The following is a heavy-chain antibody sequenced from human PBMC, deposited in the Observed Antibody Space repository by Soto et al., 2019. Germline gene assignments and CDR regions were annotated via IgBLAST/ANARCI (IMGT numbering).Heavy chain of an antibody. CDR2: INPSGGST. V-gene: IGHV1-46*01. CDR1: GYSFTNYY. Sequence: QVQLVQSGAEVKKPGASVNVSCKAYGYSFTNYYMHWVRQDPGQGLEWMGTINPSGGSTSYAQKFKGRVTMTRDTSTSQVYMEVNSLSSEDTAVYYCVRVGSGSVYSWFDPWCQGTVVTVSS. J-gene: IGHJ5*02. D-gene: IGHD1-26*01. CDR3: VRVGSGSVYSWFDP.